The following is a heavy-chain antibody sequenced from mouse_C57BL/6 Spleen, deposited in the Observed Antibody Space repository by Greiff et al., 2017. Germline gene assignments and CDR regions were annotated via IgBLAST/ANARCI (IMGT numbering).Heavy chain of an antibody. J-gene: IGHJ1*03. V-gene: IGHV1-7*01. Sequence: QVQLKQSGAELAKPGASVKLSCKASGYTFTSYWMHWVKQRPGQGLEWIGYINPSSGYTKYNQKFKDKATLNADKSSSTAYMQLSSLTYEDSAVYYCARSSDGYYEYFDVWGTGTTVTVSS. CDR3: ARSSDGYYEYFDV. D-gene: IGHD2-3*01. CDR2: INPSSGYT. CDR1: GYTFTSYW.